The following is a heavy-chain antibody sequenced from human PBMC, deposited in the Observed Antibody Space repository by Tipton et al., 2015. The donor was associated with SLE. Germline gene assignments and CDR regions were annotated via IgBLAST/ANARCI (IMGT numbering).Heavy chain of an antibody. CDR3: ARVVLSYYYYDMDV. V-gene: IGHV4-34*01. CDR2: INHSGST. J-gene: IGHJ6*02. CDR1: GGSFSGYY. D-gene: IGHD2-15*01. Sequence: TLSLTCAVYGGSFSGYYWGWIRQPPGKGLEWIGEINHSGSTNYNPSLKSRVSISVDTSKNQISLNLRSVTAADTAVYYCARVVLSYYYYDMDVWGQGTTVTVSS.